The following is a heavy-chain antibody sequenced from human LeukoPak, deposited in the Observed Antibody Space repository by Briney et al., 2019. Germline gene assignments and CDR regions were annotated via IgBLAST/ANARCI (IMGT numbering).Heavy chain of an antibody. J-gene: IGHJ3*02. D-gene: IGHD2-2*01. Sequence: GGSLRLSCAASGFTFSSYAMSWVRQAPGKGLEWVSAISGSGGSTYYADSVKGRFTISRDNAKNSLYLQMNSLRAEDTAVYYCARDPDIVVAMAFDIWGQGTTVTVSS. CDR1: GFTFSSYA. CDR2: ISGSGGST. CDR3: ARDPDIVVAMAFDI. V-gene: IGHV3-23*01.